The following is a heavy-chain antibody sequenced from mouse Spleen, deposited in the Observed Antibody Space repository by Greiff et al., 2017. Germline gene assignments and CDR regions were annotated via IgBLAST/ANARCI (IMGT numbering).Heavy chain of an antibody. CDR2: INPSNGGT. J-gene: IGHJ2*01. CDR3: AGGGGYYAFFDY. D-gene: IGHD2-3*01. CDR1: GYTFTSYW. Sequence: QVQLKQSGTELVKPGASVKLSCKASGYTFTSYWMHWVKQRPGQGLEWIGNINPSNGGTNYNEKFKSKATLTVDKSSSTAYMQLSSLTSEDSAVYYCAGGGGYYAFFDYWGQGTTLTVSS. V-gene: IGHV1-53*01.